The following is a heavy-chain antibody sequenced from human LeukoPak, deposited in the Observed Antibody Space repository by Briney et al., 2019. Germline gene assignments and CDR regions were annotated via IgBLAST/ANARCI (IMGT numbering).Heavy chain of an antibody. Sequence: GGSLRLSCAASGFTFSDSYMTWIRQAPGKGLELLSYISGSASDVNYIDSVRGRFTISRDNAKNSLYLHMNSLTGEDTAVYYCSRDPRNNDYWGQGTLVTVSS. J-gene: IGHJ4*02. CDR1: GFTFSDSY. CDR3: SRDPRNNDY. CDR2: ISGSASDV. V-gene: IGHV3-11*01.